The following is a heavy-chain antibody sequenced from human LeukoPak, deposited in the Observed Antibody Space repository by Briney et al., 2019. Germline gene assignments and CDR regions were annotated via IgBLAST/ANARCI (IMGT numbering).Heavy chain of an antibody. CDR1: GDSISTYY. Sequence: SETLSLTCTVSGDSISTYYWTWIRQPPGKGLEWIAYIYYNENTSYNPSLKSRGTTSVDTSKNQFSLKLSSVTAADTAVYYCARGIVATTYYFDYWGQGTLVTVSS. V-gene: IGHV4-59*01. J-gene: IGHJ4*02. CDR2: IYYNENT. D-gene: IGHD5-12*01. CDR3: ARGIVATTYYFDY.